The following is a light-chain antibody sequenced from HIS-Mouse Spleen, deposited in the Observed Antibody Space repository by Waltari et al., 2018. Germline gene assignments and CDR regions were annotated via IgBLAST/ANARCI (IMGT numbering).Light chain of an antibody. Sequence: DIVMTQSPLSLPVTPGEPASISCRSSQSLLHSNGYNYLDWYLQKPGQSPHLLIYVGSNRASGVPDRFSGSGSGTDFTLKISRVEAEDVGVYYCMQALQTPFTFGPGTKVDIK. CDR1: QSLLHSNGYNY. V-gene: IGKV2-28*01. CDR3: MQALQTPFT. CDR2: VGS. J-gene: IGKJ3*01.